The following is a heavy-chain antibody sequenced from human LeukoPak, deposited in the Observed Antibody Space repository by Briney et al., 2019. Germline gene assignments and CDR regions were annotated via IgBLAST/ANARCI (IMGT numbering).Heavy chain of an antibody. CDR1: GYTFTSYY. CDR3: ARLNIAAAGRDAFDI. D-gene: IGHD6-13*01. Sequence: GASVKVSCKASGYTFTSYYMHWVRQAPGQGLEWMGIINPSGGSTSYAQKFQGRVTMTRDTSISTAYMELSRLRSDDTAVYYCARLNIAAAGRDAFDIWGQGTMVTVSS. CDR2: INPSGGST. J-gene: IGHJ3*02. V-gene: IGHV1-46*01.